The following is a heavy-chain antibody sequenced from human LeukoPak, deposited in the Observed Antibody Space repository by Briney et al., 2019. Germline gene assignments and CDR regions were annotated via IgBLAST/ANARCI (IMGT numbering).Heavy chain of an antibody. V-gene: IGHV4-59*01. CDR2: IYYSGST. D-gene: IGHD7-27*01. CDR3: ATRKLGNDY. J-gene: IGHJ4*02. CDR1: GGSISSYY. Sequence: SETLSLTCTVSGGSISSYYWSWIRQPPGKGLEWIGYIYYSGSTNYNPSLKSRISISVDTSKNQFSLKLSSVTAADTAVYYYATRKLGNDYWGQGTLVTVSS.